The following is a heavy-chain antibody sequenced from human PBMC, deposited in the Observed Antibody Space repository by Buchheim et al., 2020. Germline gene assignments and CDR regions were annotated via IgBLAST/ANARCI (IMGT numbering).Heavy chain of an antibody. D-gene: IGHD2-2*01. Sequence: QVQLVQSGAEVKKPGASVKVSCKASGYTFTGYYMHWVRQAPGQGLEWMGWISAYNGNTNYAQKLQGRVTMTTDTSTSTAYMELRSLRSDDTAVYYCARGGTPFDCSSTSCRGYNWFDPWGQGTL. V-gene: IGHV1-18*04. CDR1: GYTFTGYY. CDR3: ARGGTPFDCSSTSCRGYNWFDP. CDR2: ISAYNGNT. J-gene: IGHJ5*02.